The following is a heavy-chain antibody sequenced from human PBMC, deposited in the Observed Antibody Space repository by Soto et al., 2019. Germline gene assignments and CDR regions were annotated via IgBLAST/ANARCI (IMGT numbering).Heavy chain of an antibody. Sequence: ASVKLTWEASGYTFTSYAMHWGRQAPGQRLEWMGWINAGNGNTKYSQKFQGRVTITRDTSASTAYMELSSLRSEDTAVYYCARVITLTNDAFDLWGQGTMVTVSS. CDR3: ARVITLTNDAFDL. J-gene: IGHJ3*01. CDR1: GYTFTSYA. V-gene: IGHV1-3*01. CDR2: INAGNGNT. D-gene: IGHD3-10*01.